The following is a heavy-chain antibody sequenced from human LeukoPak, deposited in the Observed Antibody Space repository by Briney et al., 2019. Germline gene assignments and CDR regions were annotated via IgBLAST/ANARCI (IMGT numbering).Heavy chain of an antibody. CDR3: ARVGDSSAGRPPGAFDI. V-gene: IGHV1-46*01. D-gene: IGHD3-22*01. J-gene: IGHJ3*02. CDR2: INPSGGST. Sequence: ASVKVSRKASGYTFTSYYMHWVRQAPGQGLEWMGIINPSGGSTSYAQKFQGRVTMTRDTSTSTVYMELSSLRSEDTAVYYCARVGDSSAGRPPGAFDIWGQGTMVTVSS. CDR1: GYTFTSYY.